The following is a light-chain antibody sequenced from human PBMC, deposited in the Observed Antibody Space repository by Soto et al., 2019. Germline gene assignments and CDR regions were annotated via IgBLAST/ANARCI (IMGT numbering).Light chain of an antibody. Sequence: DLVLTQSPLSLPVTPGEPASISCRSSQSLLHFNGYNYLDWYLQRPGQSPQLLIYLGSNRASGVPDRFSGSGSGTDFTLKISRVEAEDVGVYYCMQSLQTRYTFGQGTKLEIK. CDR1: QSLLHFNGYNY. J-gene: IGKJ2*01. V-gene: IGKV2-28*01. CDR3: MQSLQTRYT. CDR2: LGS.